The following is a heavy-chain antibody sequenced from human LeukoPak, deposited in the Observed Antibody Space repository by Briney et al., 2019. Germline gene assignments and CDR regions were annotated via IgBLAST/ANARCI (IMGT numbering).Heavy chain of an antibody. V-gene: IGHV3-21*05. CDR3: ARDTFQPGLIDS. CDR1: GFTFSRFA. CDR2: INTDSSDI. J-gene: IGHJ4*02. D-gene: IGHD2-2*01. Sequence: KPGGSLRLSCAASGFTFSRFAMNWVRQAPGKGLEWISYINTDSSDIHYADSVKGRFTISRDNARNTLFLQLSSLRAEDSAAYYCARDTFQPGLIDSWGQGALVTVSS.